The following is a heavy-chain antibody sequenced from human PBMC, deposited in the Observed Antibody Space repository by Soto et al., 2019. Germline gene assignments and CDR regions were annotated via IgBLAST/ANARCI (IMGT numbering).Heavy chain of an antibody. Sequence: GGSLRLSCAASGFTFSAYWMSWVRQAPGKGLEWVANIKQAGSEKYYVDSVNGRFIISRDDAKNSLFLQVNSLRVEDTAVYYCAREKRANSYFDYWGQGTLVTVSS. CDR3: AREKRANSYFDY. J-gene: IGHJ4*02. D-gene: IGHD6-25*01. CDR1: GFTFSAYW. V-gene: IGHV3-7*01. CDR2: IKQAGSEK.